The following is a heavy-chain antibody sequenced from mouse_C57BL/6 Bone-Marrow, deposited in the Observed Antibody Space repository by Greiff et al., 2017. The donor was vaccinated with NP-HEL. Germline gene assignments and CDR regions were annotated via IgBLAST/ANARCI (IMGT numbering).Heavy chain of an antibody. CDR1: GYSFTGYY. CDR2: INPSTGGT. V-gene: IGHV1-42*01. Sequence: VQLQQSGPELVKPGASVKISCKASGYSFTGYYMNWVKQSPEKSLEWIGEINPSTGGTTYNQKFKAKATLTVDKSSSTAYMQLKSLTSEDSAVYYCARGYYGSSFFAYWGQGTLVTVSA. D-gene: IGHD1-1*01. CDR3: ARGYYGSSFFAY. J-gene: IGHJ3*01.